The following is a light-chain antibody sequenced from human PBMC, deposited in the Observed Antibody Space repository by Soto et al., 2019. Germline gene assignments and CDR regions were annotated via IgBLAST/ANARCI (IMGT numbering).Light chain of an antibody. V-gene: IGKV3-20*01. CDR1: QSVDSNH. CDR2: GAS. J-gene: IGKJ2*01. CDR3: QQYGSYTYP. Sequence: EKVMSQSPATLSVSPWERATLSCRASQSVDSNHLAWYQQRPGQAPRLLIYGASRRATGIPDRFSGSGSGTDFTLTISRLEPEDFAVYYCQQYGSYTYPFGQAT.